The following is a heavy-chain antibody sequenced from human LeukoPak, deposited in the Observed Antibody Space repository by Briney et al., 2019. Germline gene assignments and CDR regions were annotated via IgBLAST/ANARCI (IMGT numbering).Heavy chain of an antibody. J-gene: IGHJ4*02. CDR3: ARGQGDSSGYYYYY. D-gene: IGHD3-22*01. CDR1: GYTFTSYD. Sequence: ASVKVSCKASGYTFTSYDINWVRQAPGQGLEWMGWMNPNSGNTGYAQKFQGRVTITRNTSISTAYMELSSLRSEDTAVYYCARGQGDSSGYYYYYWGQGTLVTVSS. V-gene: IGHV1-8*03. CDR2: MNPNSGNT.